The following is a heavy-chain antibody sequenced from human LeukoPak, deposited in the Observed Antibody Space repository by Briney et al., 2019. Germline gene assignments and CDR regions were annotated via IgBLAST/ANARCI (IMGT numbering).Heavy chain of an antibody. D-gene: IGHD1-26*01. V-gene: IGHV3-11*05. Sequence: GGSLRLSCAASGFTFSDYYMSWIRQAPGRGLEWVSYISSSSSYTNYADSVKGRFTISRDNAENSLYLQMNSLRAEDTAVYYCARDAAYSGSYGHAFDIWGQGTMVTVSS. CDR3: ARDAAYSGSYGHAFDI. J-gene: IGHJ3*02. CDR1: GFTFSDYY. CDR2: ISSSSSYT.